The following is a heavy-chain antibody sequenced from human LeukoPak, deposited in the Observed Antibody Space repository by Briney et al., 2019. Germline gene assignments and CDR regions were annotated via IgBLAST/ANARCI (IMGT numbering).Heavy chain of an antibody. V-gene: IGHV3-23*01. CDR3: SKAGDTNYYRHGDY. D-gene: IGHD4-11*01. CDR2: ISGNSGAT. CDR1: RFTFSSYP. Sequence: GGSLRLSCATSRFTFSSYPMSWVRQAPGRGLEWVSVISGNSGATYYADSVKGRFTISRDNAKNTVYLQMNNLRGEDTALYYCSKAGDTNYYRHGDYWGQGTLVTVSS. J-gene: IGHJ4*02.